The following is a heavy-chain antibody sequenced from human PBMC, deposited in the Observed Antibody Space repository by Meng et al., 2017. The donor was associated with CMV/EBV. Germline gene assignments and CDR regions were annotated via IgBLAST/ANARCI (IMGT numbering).Heavy chain of an antibody. CDR2: ISGSGGST. D-gene: IGHD3-22*01. CDR1: TFRSYA. J-gene: IGHJ4*02. V-gene: IGHV3-23*01. Sequence: TFRSYAMSWVRQATGKGLEWVSAISGSGGSTYYADSVKGRFTISRDNSKNTLYLQMNSLRAEDTAVYYCAKGGPYYYDSSGYLGDDYWGQGTLVTVSS. CDR3: AKGGPYYYDSSGYLGDDY.